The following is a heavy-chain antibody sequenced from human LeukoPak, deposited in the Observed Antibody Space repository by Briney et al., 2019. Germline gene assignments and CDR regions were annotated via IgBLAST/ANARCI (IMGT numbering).Heavy chain of an antibody. V-gene: IGHV3-74*01. J-gene: IGHJ4*02. D-gene: IGHD3-22*01. CDR1: GFTFSSYW. CDR2: INSDGSST. Sequence: GGSLRLSCAASGFTFSSYWMHWVRQAPGKGLVWVSCINSDGSSTSYADSVKGRLTISRDNAKNTLYLQTNSLRAEDTAVYYCARVWYYDSSGYFQFDYWGQGTLVTVSS. CDR3: ARVWYYDSSGYFQFDY.